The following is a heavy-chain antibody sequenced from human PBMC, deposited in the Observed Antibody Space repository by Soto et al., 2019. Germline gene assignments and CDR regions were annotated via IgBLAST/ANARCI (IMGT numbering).Heavy chain of an antibody. V-gene: IGHV3-74*01. D-gene: IGHD3-22*01. Sequence: PGGSLRLSCAASGFTFSSYWMHWVRQAPGKGLVWVSRINSDGSSTSYADSVKGRFTISRDNAKNTLYLQMNSLRAEDTAVYHCARVSTTSGYYYEKAPFDYWGQGTLVTVSS. CDR1: GFTFSSYW. J-gene: IGHJ4*02. CDR2: INSDGSST. CDR3: ARVSTTSGYYYEKAPFDY.